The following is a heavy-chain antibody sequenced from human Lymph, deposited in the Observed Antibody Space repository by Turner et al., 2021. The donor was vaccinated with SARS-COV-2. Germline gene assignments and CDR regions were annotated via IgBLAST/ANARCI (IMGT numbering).Heavy chain of an antibody. J-gene: IGHJ2*01. D-gene: IGHD7-27*01. CDR2: INHSGST. V-gene: IGHV4-34*01. CDR1: GGSFSGYY. Sequence: QVQLQQWGAGLLKPSGTLSLTCAVYGGSFSGYYWSWIRQPPGKGLEWIGEINHSGSTNYNPSLKSRVTISVDTSKKQFSLKLSSVTAADTAVYYCARVWVRWWYFDLWGRGTLVTVSS. CDR3: ARVWVRWWYFDL.